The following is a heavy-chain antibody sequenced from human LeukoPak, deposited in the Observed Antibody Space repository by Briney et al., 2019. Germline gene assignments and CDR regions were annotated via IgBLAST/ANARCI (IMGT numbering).Heavy chain of an antibody. CDR2: IYYSGST. D-gene: IGHD2-8*01. J-gene: IGHJ6*02. CDR1: GGSISSSSYC. Sequence: SETLSLTCTVSGGSISSSSYCWGWIRQPPGKGLEWIGSIYYSGSTYYNPSLKSRVTISVDTSKNQFSLKLSSVTAADTAVYYCAREGNGRYYYYGMDVWGQGTTVTVSS. V-gene: IGHV4-39*07. CDR3: AREGNGRYYYYGMDV.